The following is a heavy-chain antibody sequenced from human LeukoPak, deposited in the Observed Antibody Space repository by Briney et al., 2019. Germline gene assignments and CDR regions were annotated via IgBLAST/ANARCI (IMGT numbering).Heavy chain of an antibody. D-gene: IGHD3-22*01. V-gene: IGHV3-23*01. CDR1: GFTFSTYA. CDR3: AEDLGSGSYDYFFYGMDV. CDR2: FSGSGGST. Sequence: TGGSLRLSCAASGFTFSTYAMTWVRQAPGKGLEWVSAFSGSGGSTYYADSVKGRFSMSRYNSKNTMYLPMNFLRAEDTALYYCAEDLGSGSYDYFFYGMDVWGQGTTVTVSS. J-gene: IGHJ6*02.